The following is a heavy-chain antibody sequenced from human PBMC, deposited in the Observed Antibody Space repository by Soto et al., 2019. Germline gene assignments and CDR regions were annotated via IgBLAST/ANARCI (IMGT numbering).Heavy chain of an antibody. CDR2: IKSKTDGGTT. CDR3: TTADRRIAARPGY. D-gene: IGHD6-6*01. Sequence: PGGSLRLSCAASGFTFSNAWMSWVRQAPGKGLEWVGRIKSKTDGGTTDYAAPVKGRFTISRDDSKNTLYLQMNSPKTEDTAVYYCTTADRRIAARPGYWGQGTLVTVSS. CDR1: GFTFSNAW. J-gene: IGHJ4*02. V-gene: IGHV3-15*01.